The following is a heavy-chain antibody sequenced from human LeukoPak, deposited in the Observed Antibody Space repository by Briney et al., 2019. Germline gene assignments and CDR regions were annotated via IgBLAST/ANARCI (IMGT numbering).Heavy chain of an antibody. Sequence: ASQTLSLTCTVSGGSISSDNYYWSWIRQPAGKGLEWIGRIHTSGSTNYNPSLKSRVTISVDTSKNQFSLKLSSVTAADTAVYYCARDHSVAPYYYYSMDVWGKGTTVTVSS. D-gene: IGHD6-19*01. CDR2: IHTSGST. CDR3: ARDHSVAPYYYYSMDV. V-gene: IGHV4-61*02. J-gene: IGHJ6*03. CDR1: GGSISSDNYY.